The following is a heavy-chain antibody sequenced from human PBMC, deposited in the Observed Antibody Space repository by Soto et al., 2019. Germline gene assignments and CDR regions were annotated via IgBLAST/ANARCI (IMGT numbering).Heavy chain of an antibody. CDR1: GGSISSSSYY. D-gene: IGHD6-13*01. J-gene: IGHJ5*02. V-gene: IGHV4-39*01. CDR3: AGGISAGVGDWFDP. Sequence: QLQLQESGPGLVKPSETLSLTCTVSGGSISSSSYYWGWIRQPPGKGLEWIGSIYYSGSTYYNPSLKSRVPKSVDTPKNQFSLKLSSVTAEETAVYYCAGGISAGVGDWFDPWGQGTLVSVCS. CDR2: IYYSGST.